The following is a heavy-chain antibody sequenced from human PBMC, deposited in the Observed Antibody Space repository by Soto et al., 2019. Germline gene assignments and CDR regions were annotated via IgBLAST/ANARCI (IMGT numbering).Heavy chain of an antibody. V-gene: IGHV3-33*01. Sequence: GGSLRLSCAASGFTFSSYGMHWVRQAPGKGLEWVAVIWYDGSNKYYADSVKGRFTISRDNSKNTLYLQMNSLRAEDTAVYYCASALSGGYYYYFYVMAVWGQGTTVTVFS. CDR3: ASALSGGYYYYFYVMAV. J-gene: IGHJ6*02. D-gene: IGHD2-15*01. CDR1: GFTFSSYG. CDR2: IWYDGSNK.